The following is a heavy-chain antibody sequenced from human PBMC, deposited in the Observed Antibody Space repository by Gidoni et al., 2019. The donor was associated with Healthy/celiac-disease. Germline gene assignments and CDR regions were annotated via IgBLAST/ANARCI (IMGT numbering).Heavy chain of an antibody. CDR3: ARDYDILTGPIYYFDY. Sequence: QVQLVQSGAEVKKPGASVKVSCQASGYTFTGYYMHWVRQAPGQGLEWMGWINPNSGGTNYAQKFQGRVTMTRDTSISTAYMELSRLRSDDTAVYYCARDYDILTGPIYYFDYWGQGTLVTVSS. CDR1: GYTFTGYY. CDR2: INPNSGGT. V-gene: IGHV1-2*02. D-gene: IGHD3-9*01. J-gene: IGHJ4*02.